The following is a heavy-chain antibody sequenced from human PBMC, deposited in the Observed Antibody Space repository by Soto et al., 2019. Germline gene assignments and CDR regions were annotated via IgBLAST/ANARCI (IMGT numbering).Heavy chain of an antibody. D-gene: IGHD6-6*01. CDR1: GFTISSYE. Sequence: GSLRLSCAASGFTISSYEMHWVRQVTGKGLEWVSGIGAAADPYYSGSVKGRFTISRENAKNSLNLQMNSLRAGDTAVYYCTRVNSSSSAGMDVWGQGTTVTVSS. V-gene: IGHV3-13*05. J-gene: IGHJ6*02. CDR2: IGAAADP. CDR3: TRVNSSSSAGMDV.